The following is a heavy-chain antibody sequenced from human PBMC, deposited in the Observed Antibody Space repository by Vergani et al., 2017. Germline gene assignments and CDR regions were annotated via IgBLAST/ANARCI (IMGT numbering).Heavy chain of an antibody. J-gene: IGHJ4*02. V-gene: IGHV5-10-1*01. CDR3: KLYVRDTAMDDY. CDR1: GYSFTSYW. Sequence: EVQLVESGGGLVKPGESLRISCKGSGYSFTSYWMSWVRQMPGKGLEWMGRIDPSDSYTNYIPSLQGHVTISSDKSISTAYLQMSSLKASDTAMYYCKLYVRDTAMDDYWGQGTLVTVSS. CDR2: IDPSDSYT. D-gene: IGHD5-18*01.